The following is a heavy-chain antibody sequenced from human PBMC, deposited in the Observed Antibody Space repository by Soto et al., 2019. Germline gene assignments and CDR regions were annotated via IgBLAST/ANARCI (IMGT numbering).Heavy chain of an antibody. Sequence: QVQLVQSGAEVKKPGASVKVSCKASGYTFTSYYIHWVRQAPGQGLEWMEIINPSAGSTAYAQKFQGRVTMARDTSTSTVYMELSSLRSDDTAVYYCVRTWDSSGYYFDYWGQGTLVTVSS. CDR1: GYTFTSYY. J-gene: IGHJ4*02. V-gene: IGHV1-46*01. CDR2: INPSAGST. CDR3: VRTWDSSGYYFDY. D-gene: IGHD3-22*01.